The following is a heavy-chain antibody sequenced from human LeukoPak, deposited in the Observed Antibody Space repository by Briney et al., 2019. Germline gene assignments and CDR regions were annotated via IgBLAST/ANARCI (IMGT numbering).Heavy chain of an antibody. CDR1: GFTFSSYA. Sequence: GGSLRLSCAASGFTFSSYAMSWVRQAPGKGLEWVSVISGSGGSTYYADSVKGRFTISRDNSKNTLYLQMNSLRAEDTAVYYCAKTLSWGLTMVRGFDYWGQGTLVTVSS. D-gene: IGHD3-10*01. J-gene: IGHJ4*02. CDR3: AKTLSWGLTMVRGFDY. V-gene: IGHV3-23*01. CDR2: ISGSGGST.